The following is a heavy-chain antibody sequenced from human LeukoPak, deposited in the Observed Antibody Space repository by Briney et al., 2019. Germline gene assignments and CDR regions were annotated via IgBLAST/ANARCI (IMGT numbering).Heavy chain of an antibody. V-gene: IGHV4-39*01. D-gene: IGHD3-10*01. CDR1: GGSISSSSYY. Sequence: PSETLSLTCTVSGGSISSSSYYWGWIRQPPGKGLEWIGSIYYTGSTYYNPSLKSRVTISVDTSKNQFSLKLSSVTAADTAVYYCARGYYYGSGSYYPLAYWGQGTLVTVSS. CDR3: ARGYYYGSGSYYPLAY. CDR2: IYYTGST. J-gene: IGHJ4*02.